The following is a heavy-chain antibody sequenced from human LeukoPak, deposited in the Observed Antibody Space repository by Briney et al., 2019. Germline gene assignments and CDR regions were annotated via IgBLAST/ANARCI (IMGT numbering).Heavy chain of an antibody. V-gene: IGHV3-21*01. CDR2: ISGSSSYI. CDR1: GFTFSSYS. D-gene: IGHD5-12*01. J-gene: IGHJ4*02. Sequence: PGGSLRLSCAASGFTFSSYSMNWVRPAPGKGLEWVSSISGSSSYIYYADSVKGRFTISRDNAKNSLYLQMNSLRAEDTAVYYCARDVPSGGYDVCFDYWGQGTLVTVSS. CDR3: ARDVPSGGYDVCFDY.